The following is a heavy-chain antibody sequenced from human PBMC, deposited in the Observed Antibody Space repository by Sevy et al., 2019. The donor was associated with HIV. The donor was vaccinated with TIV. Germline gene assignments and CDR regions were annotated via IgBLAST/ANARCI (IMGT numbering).Heavy chain of an antibody. CDR1: GGSITTYY. V-gene: IGHV4-59*01. Sequence: SETLSLTCTVSGGSITTYYWSWIRQPPGKGLEWIGYTHYSGRTNYNPSLKSRLTISVDTSKNQFSLKLTSVTAADTAVYYCAREATGAFDYWGQGTLVTVSS. J-gene: IGHJ4*02. CDR3: AREATGAFDY. D-gene: IGHD5-12*01. CDR2: THYSGRT.